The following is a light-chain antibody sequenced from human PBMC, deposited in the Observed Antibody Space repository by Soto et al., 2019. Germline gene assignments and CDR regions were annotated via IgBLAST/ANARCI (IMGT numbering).Light chain of an antibody. CDR1: QSVRSNY. Sequence: EIVLTQSPGTLSLSSGERATLSCRASQSVRSNYLAWYQQKPGQAPRLLIYGASSRATGIPDRFGGSGSGTEFTLTISRLEPEDFEVYYCQKYDSSPLTFGGGTKVEIK. CDR3: QKYDSSPLT. J-gene: IGKJ4*01. V-gene: IGKV3-20*01. CDR2: GAS.